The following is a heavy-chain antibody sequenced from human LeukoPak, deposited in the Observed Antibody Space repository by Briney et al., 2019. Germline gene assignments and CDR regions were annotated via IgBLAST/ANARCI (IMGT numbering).Heavy chain of an antibody. CDR3: AGGRDGYNYRLDY. Sequence: GGSLRLSCAASGFTFSSYAMSWVRQAPGKGLEWVSAISGSGGSTYYADSVKGRFTISRDNSKNTLYLQMNSLRAEDTAVYYCAGGRDGYNYRLDYWGQGTLVTVSS. CDR1: GFTFSSYA. CDR2: ISGSGGST. J-gene: IGHJ4*02. D-gene: IGHD5-24*01. V-gene: IGHV3-23*01.